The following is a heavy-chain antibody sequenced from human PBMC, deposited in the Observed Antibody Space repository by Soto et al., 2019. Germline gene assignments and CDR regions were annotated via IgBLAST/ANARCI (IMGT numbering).Heavy chain of an antibody. Sequence: QVQLQQWGAGLLKPSETLSLTCAVYSGSFSGYYWSWIRQPPGKGLEWIGEINHSGSTNYNPSLKSRVTISVDTSKNQFSLKLSSVTAADTAVYYCARKSKGSSWAGGLDYWGQGTLVTVSS. J-gene: IGHJ4*02. CDR1: SGSFSGYY. V-gene: IGHV4-34*01. D-gene: IGHD6-13*01. CDR3: ARKSKGSSWAGGLDY. CDR2: INHSGST.